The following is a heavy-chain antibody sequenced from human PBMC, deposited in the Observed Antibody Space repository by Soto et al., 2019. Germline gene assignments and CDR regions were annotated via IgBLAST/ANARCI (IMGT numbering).Heavy chain of an antibody. J-gene: IGHJ4*02. D-gene: IGHD6-13*01. Sequence: SVKVSCKASGFTFTISAVQWVLQARGQRLEWIGWIVVGSGNTNYAQKFQERVTITRDMSTSTAYMELSSLRSEDTAVYYCASHLRGDSSLYFDYWGQGTLVTVSS. CDR2: IVVGSGNT. V-gene: IGHV1-58*01. CDR1: GFTFTISA. CDR3: ASHLRGDSSLYFDY.